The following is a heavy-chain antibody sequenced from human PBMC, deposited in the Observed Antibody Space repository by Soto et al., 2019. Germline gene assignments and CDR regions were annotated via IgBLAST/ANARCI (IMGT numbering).Heavy chain of an antibody. CDR2: IHYSGST. CDR3: ARGGVAARKGRWFDP. J-gene: IGHJ5*02. Sequence: WETLSLTCTVSGGSISGYYWGWIRQPPGKGLEWIGYIHYSGSTNYNPSLRSRVTISVDTPKNQFSLKVNSMTAADTAIYYCARGGVAARKGRWFDPWGQGTLVNV. CDR1: GGSISGYY. V-gene: IGHV4-59*01. D-gene: IGHD6-25*01.